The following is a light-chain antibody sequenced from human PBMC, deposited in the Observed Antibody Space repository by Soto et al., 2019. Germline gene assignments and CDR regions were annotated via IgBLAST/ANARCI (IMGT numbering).Light chain of an antibody. CDR2: DAS. CDR1: QSISSW. J-gene: IGKJ1*01. V-gene: IGKV1-5*01. CDR3: QQYNSYSWT. Sequence: DIQMTQSPSTLSASVGDRVTITCRASQSISSWLAWYQQKPGKAPKLLIYDASSLESGVPSRFSGSGSGTEFTLTISGLQPDDFATYYCQQYNSYSWTFGQGTQGEIK.